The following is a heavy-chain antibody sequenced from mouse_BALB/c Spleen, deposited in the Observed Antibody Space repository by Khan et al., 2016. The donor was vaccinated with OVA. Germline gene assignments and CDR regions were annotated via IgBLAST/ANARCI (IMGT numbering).Heavy chain of an antibody. J-gene: IGHJ4*01. CDR1: GYTFTSYW. Sequence: QVQLQQSGAELVRPGTSVKMSCKAAGYTFTSYWIGWVKQRPGHGLEWIGDIYPGSGNTNYNAKFRGQATLTADTSSNTAYMQISSLTSEDSAISDCAIPYYVGSRYETMDAWGQGTSVTVSS. CDR2: IYPGSGNT. CDR3: AIPYYVGSRYETMDA. V-gene: IGHV1-63*02. D-gene: IGHD1-1*01.